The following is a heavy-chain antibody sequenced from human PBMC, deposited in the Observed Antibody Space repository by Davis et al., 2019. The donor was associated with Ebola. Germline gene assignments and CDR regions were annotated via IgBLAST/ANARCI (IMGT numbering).Heavy chain of an antibody. D-gene: IGHD6-6*01. Sequence: ASVKVSCKVSGYTLTELSMHWVRQAPGKGLEWMGGFDPEDGETIYAQKFQGRVTMTRDTSISTAYMELSRLRSDDTAVYYCARWDPGIAARRSYYYYGMDVWGQGTTVTVSS. CDR3: ARWDPGIAARRSYYYYGMDV. V-gene: IGHV1-24*01. CDR1: GYTLTELS. CDR2: FDPEDGET. J-gene: IGHJ6*02.